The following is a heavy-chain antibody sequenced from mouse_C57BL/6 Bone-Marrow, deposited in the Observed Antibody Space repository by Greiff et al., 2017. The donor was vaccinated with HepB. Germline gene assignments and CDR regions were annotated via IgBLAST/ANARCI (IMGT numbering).Heavy chain of an antibody. J-gene: IGHJ1*03. V-gene: IGHV2-5*01. D-gene: IGHD2-1*01. CDR2: IWRGGST. Sequence: VQLKESGPGLVQPSQSLSITCTVSGFSLTSYGVHWVRQSPGKGLEWLGVIWRGGSTDYNAAFMSRLSITKDNSKSQVFFKMNSLQADDTAIYYCAKPRYGNYGYFDVWGTGTTVTVSS. CDR1: GFSLTSYG. CDR3: AKPRYGNYGYFDV.